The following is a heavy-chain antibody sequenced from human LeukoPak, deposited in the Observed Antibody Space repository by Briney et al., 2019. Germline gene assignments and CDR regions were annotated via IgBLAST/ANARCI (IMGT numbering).Heavy chain of an antibody. J-gene: IGHJ5*02. Sequence: ASVKVSCKVSGYTLTELSMHWVRHAPGKGLEWMGGFDPEDGETIYAQKFQGRVTMTEDTSTDTAYMELSSLRSEDTAVYYCATDFATRLEGDYVRAGFWFDPWGQGTLVTVSS. CDR3: ATDFATRLEGDYVRAGFWFDP. V-gene: IGHV1-24*01. D-gene: IGHD3-16*01. CDR2: FDPEDGET. CDR1: GYTLTELS.